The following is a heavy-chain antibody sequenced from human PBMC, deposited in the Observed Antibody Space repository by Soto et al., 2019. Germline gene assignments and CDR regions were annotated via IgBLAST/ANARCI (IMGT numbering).Heavy chain of an antibody. J-gene: IGHJ4*02. Sequence: PGWCLRLSCVASGFSLSSYAMSWVRQAPGKGLEWVSSISGSGSKTYYADSVKGRFTISRDDSKSTLYLQMNSLRAEDTAVYYCAKHSSSWSYDYGGKET. CDR2: ISGSGSKT. D-gene: IGHD6-6*01. CDR3: AKHSSSWSYDY. V-gene: IGHV3-23*01. CDR1: GFSLSSYA.